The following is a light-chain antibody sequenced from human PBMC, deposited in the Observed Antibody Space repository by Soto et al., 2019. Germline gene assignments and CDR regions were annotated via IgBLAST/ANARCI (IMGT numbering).Light chain of an antibody. V-gene: IGKV1-39*01. CDR2: AAS. J-gene: IGKJ5*01. Sequence: DIQMTQSPSSLAAAVGDRVTIPCRASQTISGNLKWYQQKPGKAPKLLIYAASTLQSGVPSRFSGSGSGKDFTLAISKLQPEDFATYYCQQSETIPCTYGYGTRLEIK. CDR1: QTISGN. CDR3: QQSETIPCT.